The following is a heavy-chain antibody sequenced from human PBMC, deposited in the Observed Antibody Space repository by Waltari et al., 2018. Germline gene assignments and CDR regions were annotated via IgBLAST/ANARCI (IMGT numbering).Heavy chain of an antibody. CDR3: ASLGRSYGSGSYYNFDY. CDR2: INPNSGGT. V-gene: IGHV1-2*06. Sequence: QVQLVQSGAEVKKPGASVKVSCKASGYTFTGYYMHWVRQAPGQGLEWMGRINPNSGGTNYAQKFQGRVTMTRDTSISTAYMELSRLRSDDTAVYYCASLGRSYGSGSYYNFDYWGQGTLVTVSS. J-gene: IGHJ4*02. CDR1: GYTFTGYY. D-gene: IGHD3-10*01.